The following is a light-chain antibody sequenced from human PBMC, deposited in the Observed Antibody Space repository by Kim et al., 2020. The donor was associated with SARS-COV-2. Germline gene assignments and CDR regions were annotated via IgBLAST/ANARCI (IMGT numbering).Light chain of an antibody. CDR2: ATS. J-gene: IGKJ1*01. V-gene: IGKV1-39*01. Sequence: ASVGDRVTITCRASQSISSYLNWYQQKPGKAPKLLIYATSSLQSGVPSRFSGSGSGTDFALTISSLQPEDFATYYCQQSYSTPWTFGQGTKVEIK. CDR1: QSISSY. CDR3: QQSYSTPWT.